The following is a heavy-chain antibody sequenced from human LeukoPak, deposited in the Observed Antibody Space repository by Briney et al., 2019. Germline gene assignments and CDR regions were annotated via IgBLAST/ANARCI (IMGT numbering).Heavy chain of an antibody. Sequence: SETLSLTCAVYGGSFSGYYWSWIRQPPGKGLEWIGEINHSGSTNYNPSLKSRVTISVDTSKNQFSLKLSSVTAADTAVYYCARHIKNAGWFGSTRYYYMDVWGKGTTVTISS. CDR3: ARHIKNAGWFGSTRYYYMDV. CDR1: GGSFSGYY. CDR2: INHSGST. D-gene: IGHD3-10*01. J-gene: IGHJ6*03. V-gene: IGHV4-34*01.